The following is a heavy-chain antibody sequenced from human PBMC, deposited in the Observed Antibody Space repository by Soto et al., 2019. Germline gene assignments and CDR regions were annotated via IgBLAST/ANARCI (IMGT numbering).Heavy chain of an antibody. D-gene: IGHD2-15*01. Sequence: EVQLLESGGGLVQRGGSLRLSCEASGFPFSTYAMTWVRQVPGKGLEWVSTTSNGGNTEFAESVSGRFTVFRDNSKNTIYLQVSRLRAEDSAIYFCARDFRPGLIVPTKSGFDPWGQGTPVTVSS. CDR2: TSNGGNT. CDR1: GFPFSTYA. CDR3: ARDFRPGLIVPTKSGFDP. J-gene: IGHJ5*02. V-gene: IGHV3-23*01.